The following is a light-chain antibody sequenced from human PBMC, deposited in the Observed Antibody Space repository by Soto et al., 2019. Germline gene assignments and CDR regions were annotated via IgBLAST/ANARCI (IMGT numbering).Light chain of an antibody. CDR3: SSYTSSSIDYV. CDR1: SSDDGGYNY. V-gene: IGLV2-14*01. Sequence: QSALTQPASVSGSPGQSSTISCTATSSDDGGYNYVSWYQQHPGKAPKLMIYEVSNRPSGVSKRFSGSKSGNTASLTISGLQDEDEADYYCSSYTSSSIDYVFGTGTKLTVL. J-gene: IGLJ1*01. CDR2: EVS.